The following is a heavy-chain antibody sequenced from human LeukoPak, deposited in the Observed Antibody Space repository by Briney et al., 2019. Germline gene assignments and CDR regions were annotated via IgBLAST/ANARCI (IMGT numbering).Heavy chain of an antibody. CDR1: GFTFSSYA. V-gene: IGHV3-23*01. CDR3: ARVGLTYYYDSSGYGAMDV. CDR2: ISGSGGST. D-gene: IGHD3-22*01. J-gene: IGHJ6*03. Sequence: GGSLRLSCAASGFTFSSYAMSWVRQAPGKGLEWVSAISGSGGSTYYADSVKGRFTISRDNAKDSLYLQMNSLRAEDTAVYYCARVGLTYYYDSSGYGAMDVWGKGTTVTVSS.